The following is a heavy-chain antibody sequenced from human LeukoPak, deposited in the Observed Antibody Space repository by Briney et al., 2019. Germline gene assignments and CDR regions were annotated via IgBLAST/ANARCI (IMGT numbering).Heavy chain of an antibody. Sequence: GGSLRLSCAASGFTFSSYSMNWVRQAPGKGLEWVSSISSSSYIYYADSVKGRFTISRDNAKNSLYLQMNSLRAEDTAVYYCARGGYSYVGYFDYWGQGTLVTVSS. J-gene: IGHJ4*02. V-gene: IGHV3-21*01. D-gene: IGHD5-18*01. CDR3: ARGGYSYVGYFDY. CDR2: ISSSSYI. CDR1: GFTFSSYS.